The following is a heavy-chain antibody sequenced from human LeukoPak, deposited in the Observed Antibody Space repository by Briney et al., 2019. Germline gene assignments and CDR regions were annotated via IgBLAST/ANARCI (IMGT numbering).Heavy chain of an antibody. Sequence: GASVKVSCKASGYTFTGYYMHWVRQAPGQGLEWMGWINTSSGGTNYAQKFQGRVTMTRDTSISTAYMELSRLRSDDTAVYYCARAYTAVAGTIIEDNFDYWGQGTLVTASS. D-gene: IGHD6-19*01. J-gene: IGHJ4*02. CDR2: INTSSGGT. CDR3: ARAYTAVAGTIIEDNFDY. CDR1: GYTFTGYY. V-gene: IGHV1-2*02.